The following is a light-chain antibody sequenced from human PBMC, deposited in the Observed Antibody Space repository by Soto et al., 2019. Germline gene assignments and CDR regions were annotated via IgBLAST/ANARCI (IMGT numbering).Light chain of an antibody. Sequence: QSVLTQPPSASGSPGESVTISCTGTSGDVGRFNYVSWYQQHPGKAPKLMIHEVSKRPSGVPDRFSGSKSGNTASLTVSGLPPEDEAEYYCSSYAGSNKMVFGTGTKVTVL. J-gene: IGLJ1*01. V-gene: IGLV2-8*01. CDR2: EVS. CDR1: SGDVGRFNY. CDR3: SSYAGSNKMV.